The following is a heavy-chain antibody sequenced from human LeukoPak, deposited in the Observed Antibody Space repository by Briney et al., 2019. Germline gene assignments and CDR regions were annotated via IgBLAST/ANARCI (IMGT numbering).Heavy chain of an antibody. CDR3: ARFTPKLLWFGELPTDY. V-gene: IGHV3-21*01. J-gene: IGHJ4*02. CDR2: ISSSSSYI. Sequence: GGSLRLSCAASGFTFSSYSMNWVRQAPGKGLEWVSSISSSSSYIYYADSVKGRFTISRDNAKNSLYLQMNSLRAEDTAVYYCARFTPKLLWFGELPTDYWGQGTLVTVSS. CDR1: GFTFSSYS. D-gene: IGHD3-10*01.